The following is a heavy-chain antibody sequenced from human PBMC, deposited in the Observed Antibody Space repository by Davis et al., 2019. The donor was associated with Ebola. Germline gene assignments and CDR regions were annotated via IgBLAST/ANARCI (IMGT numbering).Heavy chain of an antibody. Sequence: SETLSLTCAVYGGSFSGYYWSWIRQPPGKGLEWSGEINHSGSTNYNPSLKSRITISVDTSKNQFSLKLSSVTAADTATYYCVRGRTWGIPDYWGQGTLVTVSS. D-gene: IGHD7-27*01. J-gene: IGHJ4*02. V-gene: IGHV4-34*01. CDR2: INHSGST. CDR1: GGSFSGYY. CDR3: VRGRTWGIPDY.